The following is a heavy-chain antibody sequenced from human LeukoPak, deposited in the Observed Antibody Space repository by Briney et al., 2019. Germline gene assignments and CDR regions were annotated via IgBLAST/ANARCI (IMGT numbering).Heavy chain of an antibody. J-gene: IGHJ4*02. CDR1: GGSNRSYY. CDR2: IYYSGST. Sequence: SETLSLTCTVSGGSNRSYYWSWIRQPPGKGLEWLGYIYYSGSTNYNPSLKSRVTISVDTSKNQFSLKLSSVTAADTAVYYCARFDYGDYRDYFDYWGQGTLVTVSS. D-gene: IGHD4-17*01. CDR3: ARFDYGDYRDYFDY. V-gene: IGHV4-59*01.